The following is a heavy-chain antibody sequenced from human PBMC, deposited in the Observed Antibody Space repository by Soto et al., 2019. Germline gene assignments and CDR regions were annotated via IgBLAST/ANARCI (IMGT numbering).Heavy chain of an antibody. D-gene: IGHD3-9*01. J-gene: IGHJ4*02. Sequence: EVQLVESGGGLVNSGGSLRLSCAASGFTFSSYTMNWVRQAPGKGLEWVAFITGGSDYIYYADSVKGRFTISRDDANNSLFLQMSSLRAEDTAVYYCTREHVVTIFRRGQRGSFDNWSQGTLVTVSS. CDR1: GFTFSSYT. CDR2: ITGGSDYI. V-gene: IGHV3-21*01. CDR3: TREHVVTIFRRGQRGSFDN.